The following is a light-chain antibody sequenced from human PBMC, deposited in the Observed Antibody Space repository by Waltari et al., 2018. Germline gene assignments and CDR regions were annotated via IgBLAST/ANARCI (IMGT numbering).Light chain of an antibody. Sequence: QSALIQPASVSGSPGQSITMSCTETNSAVGTYNLVSWYQQHPGNAPKLMICEGNKRPSGVSYRFSGSKSGNTASLTISGLQAEDEADYYCSSYAGSSSPRVFGGGTKLTVL. CDR1: NSAVGTYNL. CDR2: EGN. J-gene: IGLJ3*02. CDR3: SSYAGSSSPRV. V-gene: IGLV2-23*01.